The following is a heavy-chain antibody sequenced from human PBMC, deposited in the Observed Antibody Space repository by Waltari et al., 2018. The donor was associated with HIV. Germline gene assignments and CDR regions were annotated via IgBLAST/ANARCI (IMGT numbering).Heavy chain of an antibody. D-gene: IGHD6-19*01. CDR2: IWYDGSNK. CDR1: GFTFSSYG. J-gene: IGHJ4*02. CDR3: ARDSITVSGTFDY. Sequence: QVQLVESGGGVVQYGRSLRLSCVASGFTFSSYGMHWVRQAPGKGREWVAVIWYDGSNKYYADSVKGRFSISRDNSKNTVYLQMNSLRAEDTAEYYCARDSITVSGTFDYWGQGTLVTVSS. V-gene: IGHV3-33*01.